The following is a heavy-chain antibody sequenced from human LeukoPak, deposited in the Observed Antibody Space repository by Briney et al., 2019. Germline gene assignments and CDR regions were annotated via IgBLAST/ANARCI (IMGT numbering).Heavy chain of an antibody. D-gene: IGHD2-15*01. V-gene: IGHV4-4*02. CDR2: IYHSGST. CDR3: ARAGGVYCSGGSCYFTWFDP. Sequence: SGTLFLTCAVSGGSISSSYWWSWVRQPPGKGLEWIGGIYHSGSTNYNPSLKSRVTISVDKSKNQFSLKLSSVTAADTAVYYCARAGGVYCSGGSCYFTWFDPWGQGTLVTVSS. CDR1: GGSISSSYW. J-gene: IGHJ5*02.